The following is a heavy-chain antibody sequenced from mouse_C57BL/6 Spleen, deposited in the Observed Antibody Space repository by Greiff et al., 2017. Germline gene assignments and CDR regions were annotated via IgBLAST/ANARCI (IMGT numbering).Heavy chain of an antibody. V-gene: IGHV1-85*01. D-gene: IGHD2-2*01. J-gene: IGHJ4*01. CDR1: GYTFTSYD. CDR2: IYPRDGST. Sequence: QVQLQQSGPELVKPGASVKLSCKASGYTFTSYDINWVKQRPGQGLEWIGWIYPRDGSTKYNEKFKGKATSTVDTSSSTAYMELHSLTSEDSAVYFCAREGLWLRRKYYAMDYWGQGTSVTVSS. CDR3: AREGLWLRRKYYAMDY.